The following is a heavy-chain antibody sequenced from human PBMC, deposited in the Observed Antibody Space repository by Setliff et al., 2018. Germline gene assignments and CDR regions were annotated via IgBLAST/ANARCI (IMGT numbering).Heavy chain of an antibody. Sequence: SETLSLTCTVSGGSVSSDSYYWSWIQQPAGKGLEWIGHIYTSGSTNYNPSLKSRVTISVDTSKNQFSLQLSSVTAADTAVYYCARGSTRRYYGMDVWGQGTTVTVSS. D-gene: IGHD1-1*01. CDR3: ARGSTRRYYGMDV. CDR2: IYTSGST. J-gene: IGHJ6*02. V-gene: IGHV4-61*10. CDR1: GGSVSSDSYY.